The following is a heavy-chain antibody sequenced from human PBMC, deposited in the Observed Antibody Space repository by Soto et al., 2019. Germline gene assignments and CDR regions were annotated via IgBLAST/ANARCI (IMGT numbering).Heavy chain of an antibody. V-gene: IGHV3-23*01. D-gene: IGHD2-15*01. CDR3: ASAKAVVVSHLDR. Sequence: GASLRLSCTAPGFTFGRVAMSWVRQAPGQGLEWVASISANGGSRGGTYYADSVKGRFTISRDNSKNTLYLQVDSLTGADTAVYGCASAKAVVVSHLDRWGHGTLVTVS. J-gene: IGHJ4*03. CDR2: ISANGGSRGGT. CDR1: GFTFGRVA.